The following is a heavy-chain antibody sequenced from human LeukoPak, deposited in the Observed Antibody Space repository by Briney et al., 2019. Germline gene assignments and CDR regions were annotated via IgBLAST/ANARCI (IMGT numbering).Heavy chain of an antibody. CDR1: GFTVSHNY. V-gene: IGHV3-53*01. Sequence: GGSLRLSCTASGFTVSHNYMNWVRQAPGKGLEWVALIYSGGNTHYADSVKGRFTISRDNSKNTLYLQMSSLRVEDTAVYYCTRDTPGIAASVSGGWGQGTLVTVSS. J-gene: IGHJ4*02. CDR2: IYSGGNT. CDR3: TRDTPGIAASVSGG. D-gene: IGHD6-13*01.